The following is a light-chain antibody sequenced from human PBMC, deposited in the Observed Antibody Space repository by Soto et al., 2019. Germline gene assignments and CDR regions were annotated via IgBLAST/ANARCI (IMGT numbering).Light chain of an antibody. V-gene: IGKV3-11*01. CDR3: QQRSNWPLT. Sequence: EIVLTQSPATLSLSPGERATLSCRASQSVSSYLAWYQQKPGQAPRLLIYDASNRATGIQARFSGSGSGTDLTLTISSLEPEDFAVYYCQQRSNWPLTFGGVTKVEIK. J-gene: IGKJ4*01. CDR2: DAS. CDR1: QSVSSY.